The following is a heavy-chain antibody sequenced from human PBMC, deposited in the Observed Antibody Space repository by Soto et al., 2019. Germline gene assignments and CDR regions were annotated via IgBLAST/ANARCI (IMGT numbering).Heavy chain of an antibody. CDR2: IYYSGST. V-gene: IGHV4-59*01. Sequence: SETLSLTCTVSGGSISSYYWSCIRQPPGKGLEWIGYIYYSGSTNYNPSLKSRVTISVDTSKNQFSLKLSSVTAAVTAVYYCATSTRGYSYGPTDYWYFDLWGRGTLVTVS. J-gene: IGHJ2*01. CDR1: GGSISSYY. CDR3: ATSTRGYSYGPTDYWYFDL. D-gene: IGHD5-18*01.